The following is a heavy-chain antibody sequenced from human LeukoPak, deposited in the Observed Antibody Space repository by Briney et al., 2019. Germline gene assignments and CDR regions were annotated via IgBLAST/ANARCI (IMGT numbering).Heavy chain of an antibody. D-gene: IGHD3-3*01. V-gene: IGHV4-31*03. CDR2: IYYSGST. J-gene: IGHJ2*01. Sequence: PSETLSLTCTVSGGSIRSGDYSWNWIRQHPGTGLEWIGYIYYSGSTYYNPSLTSRVTMSVDTSKNQFSLKLSSVTAADTAIYYCARVTGYDFWSGYSQTAYWYFDLWGRGTLVTVSS. CDR3: ARVTGYDFWSGYSQTAYWYFDL. CDR1: GGSIRSGDYS.